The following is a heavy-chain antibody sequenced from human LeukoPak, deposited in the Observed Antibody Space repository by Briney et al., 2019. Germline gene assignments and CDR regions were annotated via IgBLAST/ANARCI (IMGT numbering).Heavy chain of an antibody. Sequence: GGSLRLSCAASGFTLSIYEINWVRQAPGKGLEWIAHICVSGTTVNYADSVRGRFAISRDSAKNSIYLQMNSLRAEDTAVYYCARQKLSTLDNSGYWGMDVWGKGTTVTVSS. CDR2: ICVSGTTV. D-gene: IGHD3-9*01. CDR1: GFTLSIYE. V-gene: IGHV3-48*03. CDR3: ARQKLSTLDNSGYWGMDV. J-gene: IGHJ6*03.